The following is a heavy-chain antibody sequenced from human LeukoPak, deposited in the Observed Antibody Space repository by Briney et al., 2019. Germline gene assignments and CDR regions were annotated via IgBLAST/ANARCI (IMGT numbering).Heavy chain of an antibody. CDR2: IYHSGST. Sequence: SETLSLTCAVSGGSISSGGYSWSWIRQPPGKGLEWIGYIYHSGSTYYNPSLKSRVTISVDRSKNQFSLKLSSVTAADTAVYYCARATVGYGYCKGTPMAFDIWGQGTMVTVSS. V-gene: IGHV4-30-2*01. J-gene: IGHJ3*02. CDR3: ARATVGYGYCKGTPMAFDI. D-gene: IGHD3-22*01. CDR1: GGSISSGGYS.